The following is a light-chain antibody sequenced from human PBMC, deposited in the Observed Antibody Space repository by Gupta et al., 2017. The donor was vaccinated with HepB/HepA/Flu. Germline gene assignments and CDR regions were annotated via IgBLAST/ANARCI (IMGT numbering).Light chain of an antibody. CDR1: HAHIGGGYD. J-gene: IGLJ1*01. CDR2: ANN. Sequence: QSVLTQPPSLSGTPGQSVVISCTETHAHIGGGYDIHWYQQLPGAAPKLLIYANNNRPSGVPDRFSASRFGTSASLAISGLQPEDEGIYYCQSYDGTQRACVFGGGTKVTVL. V-gene: IGLV1-40*01. CDR3: QSYDGTQRACV.